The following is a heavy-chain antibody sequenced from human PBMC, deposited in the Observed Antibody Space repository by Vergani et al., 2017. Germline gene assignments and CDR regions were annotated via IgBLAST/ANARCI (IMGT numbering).Heavy chain of an antibody. CDR1: GGSISSYY. CDR3: ARAQREQYNWFDP. CDR2: IYYSGST. J-gene: IGHJ5*02. Sequence: QVQLQESGPGLVKPSETLSLTCTVSGGSISSYYWSWIRQPPGKGLEWIGYIYYSGSTNYNPPLKSRVTISVDTSKNQFSLKLSSVTAADTAVYYCARAQREQYNWFDPWGQGTLVTVSS. V-gene: IGHV4-59*01. D-gene: IGHD1/OR15-1a*01.